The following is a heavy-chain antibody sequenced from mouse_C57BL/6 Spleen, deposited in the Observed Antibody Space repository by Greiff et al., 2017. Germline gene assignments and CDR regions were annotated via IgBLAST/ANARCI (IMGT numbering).Heavy chain of an antibody. CDR2: ICNGGGST. V-gene: IGHV5-12*01. CDR3: ARRLGSSGYYAMAY. J-gene: IGHJ4*01. D-gene: IGHD3-2*02. Sequence: DVMLVESGGGLVQPGGSLKLSCAASGFTFSDYYMYWVRQTPEKRLEWVAYICNGGGSTYYPDPVQGRFTISRANAKTTLYLLMSRLTSEDAAMYDCARRLGSSGYYAMAYWGQGTSVTVSA. CDR1: GFTFSDYY.